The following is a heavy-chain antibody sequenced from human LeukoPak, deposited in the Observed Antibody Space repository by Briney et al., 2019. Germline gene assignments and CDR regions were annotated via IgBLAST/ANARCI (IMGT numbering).Heavy chain of an antibody. CDR2: IYSGGST. CDR3: ARGSSQNVDTAMGVSYPFDY. CDR1: GFTVSSNY. Sequence: QAGGSLRLSCAASGFTVSSNYMSWVRQAPGKGLEWVSVIYSGGSTYYADSVKGRFTISRHNSKNTLYLQMNSLRAEDTAVYYCARGSSQNVDTAMGVSYPFDYWGQGTLVTVSS. D-gene: IGHD5-18*01. V-gene: IGHV3-53*04. J-gene: IGHJ4*02.